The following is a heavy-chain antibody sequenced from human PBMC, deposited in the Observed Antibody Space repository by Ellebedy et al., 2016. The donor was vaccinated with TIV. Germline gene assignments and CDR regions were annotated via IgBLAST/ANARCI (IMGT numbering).Heavy chain of an antibody. CDR2: IYHSGST. CDR3: ARGRDIVATITYYYYGMDV. Sequence: SETLSLTXTVSGYSISSGYYWGWIRQPPGKGLEWIGSIYHSGSTYYNPSLKSRVTISVDTSKNQFSLKLSSVTAADTAVYYCARGRDIVATITYYYYGMDVWGQGTTVTVSS. V-gene: IGHV4-38-2*02. D-gene: IGHD5-12*01. CDR1: GYSISSGYY. J-gene: IGHJ6*02.